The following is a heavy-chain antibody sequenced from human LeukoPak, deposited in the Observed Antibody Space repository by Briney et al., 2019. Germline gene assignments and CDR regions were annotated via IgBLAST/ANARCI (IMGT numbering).Heavy chain of an antibody. Sequence: ASVKVSCKASGYTFTSYAMNWVRQAPGQGLEWMGWINTNTGNPTYAQGFTGRFVFSLDTSVSTAYLQISSLKAEDTAVYYCARDKSISTLWFGELQPEPDAFDIWGQGTMVTVSS. CDR3: ARDKSISTLWFGELQPEPDAFDI. J-gene: IGHJ3*02. V-gene: IGHV7-4-1*02. D-gene: IGHD3-10*01. CDR1: GYTFTSYA. CDR2: INTNTGNP.